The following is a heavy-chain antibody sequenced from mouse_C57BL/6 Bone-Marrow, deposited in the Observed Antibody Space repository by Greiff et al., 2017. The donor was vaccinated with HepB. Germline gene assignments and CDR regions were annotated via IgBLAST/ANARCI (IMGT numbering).Heavy chain of an antibody. CDR3: ARGDYDYQAWFAY. CDR2: IYPGSGST. Sequence: VQLQQSGAELVKPGASVKMSCKASGYTFTSYWITWVKQRPGQGLEWIGDIYPGSGSTNYNEKFKSKATLTVDTSSSTAYMQLSSLTSEDSAVYYCARGDYDYQAWFAYWGQGTLVTVSA. CDR1: GYTFTSYW. J-gene: IGHJ3*01. D-gene: IGHD2-4*01. V-gene: IGHV1-55*01.